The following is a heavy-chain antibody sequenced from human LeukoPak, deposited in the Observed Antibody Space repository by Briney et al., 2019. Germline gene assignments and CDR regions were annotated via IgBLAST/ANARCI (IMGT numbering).Heavy chain of an antibody. Sequence: TGGSLRLSCAASGFTVSSNYMSWVRRAPGKGLEWVSVIYSGGSTYYADSVKGRFTISRDNSKNTLYLQMNSLRAEDTAVYYCARDCYFDSCFWGQGTLVTVSS. D-gene: IGHD2-15*01. CDR1: GFTVSSNY. CDR3: ARDCYFDSCF. J-gene: IGHJ4*02. V-gene: IGHV3-66*01. CDR2: IYSGGST.